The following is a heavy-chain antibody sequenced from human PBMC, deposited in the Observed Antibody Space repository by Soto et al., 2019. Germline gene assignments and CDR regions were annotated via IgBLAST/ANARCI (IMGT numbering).Heavy chain of an antibody. J-gene: IGHJ6*02. Sequence: PGGSLRLSCAASGFTFSSYGMHWVRQAPGKGLEWVAVISYDGSNKYYADSVKGRFTISRDNSKNTLYLQMNSLRAEDTAVYYCAKVSITGYDSRLHYYGMDVWGQGTTVTVSS. CDR3: AKVSITGYDSRLHYYGMDV. CDR2: ISYDGSNK. D-gene: IGHD3-16*01. V-gene: IGHV3-30*18. CDR1: GFTFSSYG.